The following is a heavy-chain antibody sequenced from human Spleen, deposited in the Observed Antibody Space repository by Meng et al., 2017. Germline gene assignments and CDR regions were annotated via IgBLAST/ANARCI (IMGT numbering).Heavy chain of an antibody. J-gene: IGHJ4*02. V-gene: IGHV2-5*02. CDR3: AHMTSSSSQFDY. Sequence: KELGRTLLKLTPTLPMTGSFSWFLLSPRGGGVGWIRQPPGKALGWLALIDWDDDQRYSQSMKSRLTITKDTSKNQVVLTMTNMDPVDTATYYCAHMTSSSSQFDYWGQGTLVTVSS. CDR2: IDWDDDQ. CDR1: WFLLSPRGGG. D-gene: IGHD6-13*01.